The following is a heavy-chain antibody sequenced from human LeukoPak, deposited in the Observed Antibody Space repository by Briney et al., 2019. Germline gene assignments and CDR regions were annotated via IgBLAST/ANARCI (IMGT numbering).Heavy chain of an antibody. J-gene: IGHJ6*02. V-gene: IGHV1-46*01. CDR3: ARSDKMDV. Sequence: ASVTVSFKASGYTFTIYHIHWVRQGPGQGQEWMGVISLREGGRDYSQKFQDRGSLTRDTSTSTVYMDLSRLRCEDTAVYYCARSDKMDVWGQGTTVTVSS. CDR1: GYTFTIYH. CDR2: ISLREGGR.